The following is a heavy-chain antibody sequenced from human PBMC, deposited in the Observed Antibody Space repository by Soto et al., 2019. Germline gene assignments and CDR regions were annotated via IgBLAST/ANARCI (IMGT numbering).Heavy chain of an antibody. J-gene: IGHJ4*02. CDR1: GYSISSGYY. V-gene: IGHV4-38-2*02. CDR2: IYHSGST. Sequence: NPSETLSLTCAVSGYSISSGYYWGWIRQPPGKGLEWIGSIYHSGSTYYNPSLKSRVTISVDTSKNQFSLKLSSVTAADTAVYYCARDTRGWYFYYFDYWGQGTLVTVS. CDR3: ARDTRGWYFYYFDY. D-gene: IGHD6-19*01.